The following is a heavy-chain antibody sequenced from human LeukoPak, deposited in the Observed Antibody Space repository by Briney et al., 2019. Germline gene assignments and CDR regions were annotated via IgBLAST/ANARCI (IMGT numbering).Heavy chain of an antibody. J-gene: IGHJ4*02. CDR2: VYYSGST. V-gene: IGHV4-59*01. CDR3: ARVLPRYYFDY. CDR1: GGSISSYY. D-gene: IGHD2-2*01. Sequence: SETLSLTCTVSGGSISSYYWSWIRQPPGKGLEWIGFVYYSGSTNYNPSLKSRVTISVDTSKNQFSLKLSSVTAADTAVYYCARVLPRYYFDYWGQGTLVTVSS.